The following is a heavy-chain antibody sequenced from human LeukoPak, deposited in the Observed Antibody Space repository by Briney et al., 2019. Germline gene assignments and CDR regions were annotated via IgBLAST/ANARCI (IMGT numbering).Heavy chain of an antibody. CDR2: ISGSGGST. Sequence: GGSLRLSCAASGFTFSSYAMSWVRQAPGKGLEWVSAISGSGGSTYYADSVKGRFTISRDNSKNTLYLQMNSLRAEDTAVYYCAKDPRPYTIVVVPAAIEDWGQGTLVTVSS. CDR1: GFTFSSYA. J-gene: IGHJ4*02. D-gene: IGHD2-2*01. V-gene: IGHV3-23*01. CDR3: AKDPRPYTIVVVPAAIED.